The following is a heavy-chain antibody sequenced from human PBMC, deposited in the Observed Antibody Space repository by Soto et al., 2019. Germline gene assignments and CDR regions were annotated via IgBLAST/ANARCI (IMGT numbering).Heavy chain of an antibody. J-gene: IGHJ4*02. D-gene: IGHD3-3*01. V-gene: IGHV3-30-3*01. CDR3: ARVPLYDGYPIDY. CDR2: ISYDGSNK. CDR1: GFTFSSYA. Sequence: GGSLRLSCAASGFTFSSYAMHWVRQAPGKGLEWVAVISYDGSNKYYADSVKGRFTISRDNSKNTLYLQMNSLRAEDTAVYYCARVPLYDGYPIDYRGQGTLVTVSS.